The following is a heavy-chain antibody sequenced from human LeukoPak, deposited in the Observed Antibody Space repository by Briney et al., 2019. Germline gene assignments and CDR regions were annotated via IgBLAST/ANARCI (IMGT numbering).Heavy chain of an antibody. Sequence: GGSLRLSCAASGFTFSSYAMSWVRQAPGKGLEWVSAISGSGGSTYYADSVKGRFTISRDNSKNTLYLQMNSLRAEDSAVYYCAKTQGIYGSGRLLGYYFDYWGQGTLVTVSS. CDR1: GFTFSSYA. D-gene: IGHD3-10*01. CDR3: AKTQGIYGSGRLLGYYFDY. CDR2: ISGSGGST. V-gene: IGHV3-23*01. J-gene: IGHJ4*02.